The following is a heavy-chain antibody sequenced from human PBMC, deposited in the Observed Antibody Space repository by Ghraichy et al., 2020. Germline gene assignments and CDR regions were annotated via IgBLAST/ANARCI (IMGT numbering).Heavy chain of an antibody. Sequence: GGSLRLSCAASGFTFSSYAMNWVRQAPGKGLEWVSAISDSGGSTYYADSVKGRFTISRDNSKNTLYLQMNSLRAEDTAVYYCAKDIGASGWSGSIYWGQGTLVTVSS. V-gene: IGHV3-23*01. J-gene: IGHJ4*02. CDR3: AKDIGASGWSGSIY. CDR1: GFTFSSYA. CDR2: ISDSGGST. D-gene: IGHD6-19*01.